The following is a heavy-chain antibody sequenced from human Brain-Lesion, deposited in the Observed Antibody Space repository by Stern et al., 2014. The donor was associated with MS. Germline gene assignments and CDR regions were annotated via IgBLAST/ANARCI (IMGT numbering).Heavy chain of an antibody. Sequence: EVQLEESGGGLVKPGGSPRLSCAASGFTFSHSTMFWVRQAPGTRLEWVSCISSNQNSINYADSVKGRFTISRENARNSLYLQMSSLRVEDTAVYYCATVSPYTSSWYPFFDNWGQGTRVTVSS. D-gene: IGHD6-13*01. CDR1: GFTFSHST. V-gene: IGHV3-21*01. J-gene: IGHJ4*02. CDR3: ATVSPYTSSWYPFFDN. CDR2: ISSNQNSI.